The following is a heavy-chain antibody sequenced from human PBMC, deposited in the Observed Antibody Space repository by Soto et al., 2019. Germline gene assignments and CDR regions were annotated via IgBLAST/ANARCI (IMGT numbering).Heavy chain of an antibody. Sequence: QAQLVQSGAEVKKPGASVKVSCKASGYTFSNYYIHWVRQAPGQGLEWMGIINPSGGSTTYAQRFQGRVNMTTDTSTSTVYMELSSLRSEDTAVYYCARPLTAAGLDFDYWGQGTLVTVSS. V-gene: IGHV1-46*01. CDR2: INPSGGST. CDR1: GYTFSNYY. D-gene: IGHD6-13*01. J-gene: IGHJ4*02. CDR3: ARPLTAAGLDFDY.